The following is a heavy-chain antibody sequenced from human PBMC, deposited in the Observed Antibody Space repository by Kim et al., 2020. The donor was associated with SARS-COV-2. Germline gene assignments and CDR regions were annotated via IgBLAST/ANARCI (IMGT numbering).Heavy chain of an antibody. V-gene: IGHV3-23*01. Sequence: TYYAGAGRGRFSISRDNSKNRLYLQMNSLRAEDTAVYYGAKEIYGGATTGWGQGSLVTVSS. J-gene: IGHJ4*02. CDR3: AKEIYGGATTG. D-gene: IGHD1-26*01. CDR2: T.